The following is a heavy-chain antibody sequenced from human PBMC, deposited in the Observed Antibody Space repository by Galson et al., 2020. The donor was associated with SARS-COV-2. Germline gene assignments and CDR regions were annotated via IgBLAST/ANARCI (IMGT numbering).Heavy chain of an antibody. V-gene: IGHV4-30-2*01. CDR3: AGGITGTTVDY. Sequence: SETLSLTCAVSGGSISSGGYSWSWIRQPPGKGLEWIGYIYHSGSTYYNPSLKSRVTISVDRSKNQFSLKLSSVTAADTAVYYCAGGITGTTVDYWGQGTLVTVSS. D-gene: IGHD1-7*01. CDR2: IYHSGST. CDR1: GGSISSGGYS. J-gene: IGHJ4*02.